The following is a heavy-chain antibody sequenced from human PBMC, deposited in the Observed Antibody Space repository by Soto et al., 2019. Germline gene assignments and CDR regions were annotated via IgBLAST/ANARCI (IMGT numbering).Heavy chain of an antibody. Sequence: VQLLESGGGLLQPGGSLRLSCAASGFPFSTYAMTWVRQAPGKGPEWVSRVSGSGGNTLYADSVKGRFTISRDNSKNTLYLQMNSLRAGDTAVYYCAKGRAPSGWYPPYYYGMDVWGQGTTVIVSS. V-gene: IGHV3-23*01. D-gene: IGHD6-19*01. CDR2: VSGSGGNT. CDR3: AKGRAPSGWYPPYYYGMDV. CDR1: GFPFSTYA. J-gene: IGHJ6*02.